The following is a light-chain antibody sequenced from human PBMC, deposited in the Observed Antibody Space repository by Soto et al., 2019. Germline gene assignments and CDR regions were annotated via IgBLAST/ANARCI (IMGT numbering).Light chain of an antibody. CDR2: EDN. J-gene: IGLJ2*01. CDR3: RCYDSIL. Sequence: NFMLTQPRSVSESPGKTVTISCTRSSGSIASNYVQWYQQRPGSAPTTLIYEDNHRASGVPDRCSVSVDILSNSVALTISELETEDEADYYCRCYDSILFGGGTKLTVL. V-gene: IGLV6-57*04. CDR1: SGSIASNY.